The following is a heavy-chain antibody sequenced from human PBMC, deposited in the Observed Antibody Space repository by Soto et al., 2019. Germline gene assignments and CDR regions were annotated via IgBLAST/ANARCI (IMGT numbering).Heavy chain of an antibody. CDR1: GFTFSSYA. CDR2: ISGSGGST. J-gene: IGHJ4*02. Sequence: PGGSLRLSCVASGFTFSSYAMRWVRQAPGKGLEWVSAISGSGGSTYYADSVKGRFTISRGNSKNTLYLQMNSLRAEDTAVYYCAKSRDDTSGYYSSDYWGRGTLVTVSS. V-gene: IGHV3-23*01. D-gene: IGHD3-22*01. CDR3: AKSRDDTSGYYSSDY.